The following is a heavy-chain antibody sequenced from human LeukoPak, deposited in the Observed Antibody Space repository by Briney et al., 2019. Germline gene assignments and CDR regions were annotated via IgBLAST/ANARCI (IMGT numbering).Heavy chain of an antibody. V-gene: IGHV3-30-3*01. J-gene: IGHJ4*02. Sequence: GGSLRLSCAASGFTFSSYAMHWVRQAPGKGLEWVAVISYDGSNKYYADSVKGRFTISRDNSKNTLYLQMNSLRAEDTAVYYCAKAVGATQRGYFDYWGQGTLVTVSS. CDR1: GFTFSSYA. D-gene: IGHD1-26*01. CDR2: ISYDGSNK. CDR3: AKAVGATQRGYFDY.